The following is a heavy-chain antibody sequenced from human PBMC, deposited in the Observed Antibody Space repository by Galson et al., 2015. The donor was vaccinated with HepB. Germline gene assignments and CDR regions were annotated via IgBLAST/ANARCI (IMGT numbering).Heavy chain of an antibody. Sequence: SLRLSCAASGFAFDSHAMSWVRQAPGRGLEWISGITGKGDSTFYADTVKGRFTVSKDNSNNMLYLQMNSLRAEDTGLYFCAKCYGLFDSWGHGILVTVSS. CDR1: GFAFDSHA. CDR3: AKCYGLFDS. CDR2: ITGKGDST. J-gene: IGHJ5*01. D-gene: IGHD5-18*01. V-gene: IGHV3-23*01.